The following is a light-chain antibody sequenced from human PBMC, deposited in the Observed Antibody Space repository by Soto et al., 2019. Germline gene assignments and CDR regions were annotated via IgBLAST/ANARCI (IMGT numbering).Light chain of an antibody. CDR1: QSVGSIY. Sequence: DIVLTQSPGTLSLSPGERATLSCSASQSVGSIYLAWYQQKPGQAPRLLIHGASSRATGIPDRFSGSGSGTDFTLTISRLEPEDFAVYYCQQYGSSPRTFGQGTKVDIK. J-gene: IGKJ1*01. V-gene: IGKV3-20*01. CDR3: QQYGSSPRT. CDR2: GAS.